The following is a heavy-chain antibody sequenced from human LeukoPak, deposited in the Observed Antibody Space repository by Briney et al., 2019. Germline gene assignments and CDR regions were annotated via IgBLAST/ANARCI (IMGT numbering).Heavy chain of an antibody. CDR3: AREGGSSWYGYYFDY. CDR2: ISSSSSYI. D-gene: IGHD6-13*01. Sequence: GGSLRLSCAASGFTFSSYSMNWVRQAPGKGLEWVSSISSSSSYIYYADSLKGRFTISRDNAKNSLYLQMNSLRAEDTAVYYCAREGGSSWYGYYFDYWGQGTLVTVSS. V-gene: IGHV3-21*01. CDR1: GFTFSSYS. J-gene: IGHJ4*02.